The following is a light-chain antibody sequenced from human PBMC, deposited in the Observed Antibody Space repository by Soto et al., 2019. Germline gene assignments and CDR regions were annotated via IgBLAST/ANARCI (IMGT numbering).Light chain of an antibody. CDR2: EVT. CDR3: SSYTSSNTPYV. Sequence: QSALTQPASVSGSPGQSITISCTGSSRDVGAYHFVSWYQHHPGKAPKLILYEVTARPSGVSSRFSGSKSGNTASLTISGLQADDEANYYCSSYTSSNTPYVFGTGTKLTVL. J-gene: IGLJ1*01. V-gene: IGLV2-14*01. CDR1: SRDVGAYHF.